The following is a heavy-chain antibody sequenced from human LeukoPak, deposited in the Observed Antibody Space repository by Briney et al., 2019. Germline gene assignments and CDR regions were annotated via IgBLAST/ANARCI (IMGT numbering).Heavy chain of an antibody. Sequence: GGSLRLSCAASGFSFSTYGFHWVRQAPGKGLEWVTFIRFDGGKKNYADSVKGRFAISRDNSKNTVYLQMNSLRAEDTAIYYCAKDGDSTGYYSSYYNHMDVWGKGTTVTVSS. CDR2: IRFDGGKK. V-gene: IGHV3-30*02. J-gene: IGHJ6*03. D-gene: IGHD3-22*01. CDR1: GFSFSTYG. CDR3: AKDGDSTGYYSSYYNHMDV.